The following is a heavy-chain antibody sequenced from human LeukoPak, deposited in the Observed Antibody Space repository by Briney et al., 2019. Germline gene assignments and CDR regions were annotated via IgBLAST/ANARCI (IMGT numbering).Heavy chain of an antibody. CDR3: ARRCSGGSCPGTY. J-gene: IGHJ4*02. D-gene: IGHD2-15*01. Sequence: QTGGSLRLSCAASGFTFSSYWMSWVRQAPGKGLEWVANIKQDGSEMYYVDSVKGRFTISRDNAKNSLYLQMNGLRAEDTAVYYCARRCSGGSCPGTYWGQGTLVTVSS. CDR2: IKQDGSEM. CDR1: GFTFSSYW. V-gene: IGHV3-7*01.